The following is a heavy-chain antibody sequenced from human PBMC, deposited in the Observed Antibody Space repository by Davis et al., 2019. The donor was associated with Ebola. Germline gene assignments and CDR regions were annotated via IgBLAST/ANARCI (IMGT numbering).Heavy chain of an antibody. D-gene: IGHD4-17*01. CDR2: INPSGGST. CDR1: GYTFTSYY. CDR3: ARDDLVTTSYYYGMDV. Sequence: ASVKVSCKASGYTFTSYYMHWVRQAPGQGLEWMGIINPSGGSTSYAQKLQGRVTMTTDTSTSTAYMELRSLRSDDTAVYYCARDDLVTTSYYYGMDVWGQGTTVTVSS. V-gene: IGHV1-46*01. J-gene: IGHJ6*02.